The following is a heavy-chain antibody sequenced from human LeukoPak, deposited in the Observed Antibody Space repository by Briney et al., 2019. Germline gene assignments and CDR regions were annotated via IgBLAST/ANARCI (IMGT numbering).Heavy chain of an antibody. Sequence: PGGSLRLSCAASGFTFSSYAMHWVRQAPGKGLEWVAVISYDGSNKYYADSVKGRFTISRDNSKNTLYLQMNSLRAEDTAVYYCASTDTAMVPPDYWGQGTLVTVSS. CDR3: ASTDTAMVPPDY. D-gene: IGHD5-18*01. CDR1: GFTFSSYA. CDR2: ISYDGSNK. V-gene: IGHV3-30*04. J-gene: IGHJ4*02.